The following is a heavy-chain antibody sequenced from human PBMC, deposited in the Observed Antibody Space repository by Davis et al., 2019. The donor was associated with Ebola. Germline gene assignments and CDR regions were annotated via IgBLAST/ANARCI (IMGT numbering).Heavy chain of an antibody. Sequence: GESLKISCAASGFSFSSYGMHWVRQAPGKGLEWVTFISYDGSNKNYADSVKGRFTVSRDTSKNTLYLQMNSLRAEDTAVYYCARVTQPIAAAGDYFDYWGQGTLVTVSS. CDR3: ARVTQPIAAAGDYFDY. J-gene: IGHJ4*02. CDR2: ISYDGSNK. D-gene: IGHD6-13*01. CDR1: GFSFSSYG. V-gene: IGHV3-30*03.